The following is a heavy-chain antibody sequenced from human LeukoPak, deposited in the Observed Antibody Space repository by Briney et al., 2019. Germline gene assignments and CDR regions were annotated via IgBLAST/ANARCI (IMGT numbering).Heavy chain of an antibody. CDR1: GFTFSSYA. CDR2: ISYDGSNK. Sequence: GRSLRLSCAASGFTFSSYAMHWVRQAPGKGLEWVAVISYDGSNKYYADSVKGRFTISRDNSKNTLYLQMNSLRAEDTAVYHCARDSNEVVVVAATTYYYYGMDVWGQGTTVTVSS. CDR3: ARDSNEVVVVAATTYYYYGMDV. J-gene: IGHJ6*02. V-gene: IGHV3-30-3*01. D-gene: IGHD2-15*01.